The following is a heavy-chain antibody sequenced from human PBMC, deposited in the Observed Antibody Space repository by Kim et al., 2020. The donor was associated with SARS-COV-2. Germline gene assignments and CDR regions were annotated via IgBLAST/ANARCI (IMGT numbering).Heavy chain of an antibody. V-gene: IGHV4-39*01. CDR3: ARLGGYSYARPAYYYGMDV. J-gene: IGHJ6*02. D-gene: IGHD5-18*01. Sequence: SRVTISVDTSKNQFSLKLSSVTAADTAVYYCARLGGYSYARPAYYYGMDVWGQGTTVTVSS.